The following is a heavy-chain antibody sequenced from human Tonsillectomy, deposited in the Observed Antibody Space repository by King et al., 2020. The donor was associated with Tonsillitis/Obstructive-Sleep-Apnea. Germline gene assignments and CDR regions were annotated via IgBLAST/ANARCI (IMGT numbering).Heavy chain of an antibody. CDR3: ARCNGDYGCGY. Sequence: DVQLVESGAEVKKPGESLKISCTGSGFSFNTYWIAWVRQMPGKGLEWMGIIYPGDSETRFSPSFQGRVTMSVDKSIITAYLQWRSLKASDTATYYCARCNGDYGCGYWGQGTLVTVSS. J-gene: IGHJ4*02. D-gene: IGHD4-17*01. V-gene: IGHV5-51*03. CDR1: GFSFNTYW. CDR2: IYPGDSET.